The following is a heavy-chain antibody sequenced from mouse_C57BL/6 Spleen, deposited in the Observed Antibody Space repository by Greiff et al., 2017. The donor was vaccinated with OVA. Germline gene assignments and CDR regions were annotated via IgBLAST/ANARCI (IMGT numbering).Heavy chain of an antibody. V-gene: IGHV1-53*01. CDR3: AREGYDYDGFAMDY. Sequence: VQLQQPGTELVKPGASVKLSCKASGYTFTSYWMHWVKQRPGQGLEWIGNINPSNGGTNYNEKFKSKATLTVEKSSSTAYMPLSSLTSEDSAVYYCAREGYDYDGFAMDYWGQGTSVTVSS. D-gene: IGHD2-4*01. CDR1: GYTFTSYW. CDR2: INPSNGGT. J-gene: IGHJ4*01.